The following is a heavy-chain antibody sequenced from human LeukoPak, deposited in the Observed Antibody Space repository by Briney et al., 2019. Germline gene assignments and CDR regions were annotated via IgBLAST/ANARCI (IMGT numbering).Heavy chain of an antibody. V-gene: IGHV4-59*12. Sequence: ASETLSLTCTVSGGSISTYYWSWIRQSPGKGLEWIGYVYYSGSTNYNPSLKSRLTMSVDRSKNQFSLKMTSVTAADTAMYYCARDTALWTFDIWGQGTMVTVSS. D-gene: IGHD2-21*02. CDR2: VYYSGST. CDR3: ARDTALWTFDI. J-gene: IGHJ3*02. CDR1: GGSISTYY.